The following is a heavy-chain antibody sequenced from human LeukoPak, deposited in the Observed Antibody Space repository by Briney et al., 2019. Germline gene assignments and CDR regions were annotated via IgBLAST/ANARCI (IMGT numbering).Heavy chain of an antibody. Sequence: SVKVSCKASGGTFSSYTISWVRQAPGQGLEWMGRIIPILGIANYAQKFRGRVTITADKSTSTAYMELSSLRSEDTAVYYCARDLGYGDPDYWGQGTLVTVSS. CDR1: GGTFSSYT. D-gene: IGHD4-17*01. V-gene: IGHV1-69*04. J-gene: IGHJ4*02. CDR2: IIPILGIA. CDR3: ARDLGYGDPDY.